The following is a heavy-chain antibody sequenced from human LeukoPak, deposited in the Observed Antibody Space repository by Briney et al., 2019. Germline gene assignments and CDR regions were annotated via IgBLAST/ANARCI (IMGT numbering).Heavy chain of an antibody. D-gene: IGHD6-13*01. CDR1: GGSISSYH. CDR2: IYYSGST. V-gene: IGHV4-59*08. CDR3: ARLSSSLYEVDY. Sequence: SETLPLTCTVSGGSISSYHWRWTRQPPGKAPEWIGYIYYSGSTTYHPPLKRRATISVHTSKNQFSLKLSSVTAADTAVYYCARLSSSLYEVDYWGQGTLVTVSS. J-gene: IGHJ4*02.